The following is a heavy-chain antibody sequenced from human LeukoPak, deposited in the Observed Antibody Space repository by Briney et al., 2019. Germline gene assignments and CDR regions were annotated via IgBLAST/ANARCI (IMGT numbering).Heavy chain of an antibody. CDR2: IYYSGST. CDR1: GGSISSYY. J-gene: IGHJ4*02. D-gene: IGHD6-19*01. Sequence: SETLSLTCTVSGGSISSYYWSWIRQPPGKGLEWIGYIYYSGSTNYNPSLKSRVTISVDTSKNQFSLKLSSVTAADTAVYYCARARRSSGHNYFDYWGQGTLVTVSS. V-gene: IGHV4-59*12. CDR3: ARARRSSGHNYFDY.